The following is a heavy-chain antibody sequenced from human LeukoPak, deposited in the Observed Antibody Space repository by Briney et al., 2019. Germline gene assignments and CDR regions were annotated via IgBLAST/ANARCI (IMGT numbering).Heavy chain of an antibody. D-gene: IGHD6-25*01. CDR2: IIPIFGIA. Sequence: ASVKVSCKASGGTFSSYAISWVRQAPGRGLEWMGRIIPIFGIANYAQKFQGRVTITADKSTSTAYMELSSLRSEDTAVYYCARARAAPPSYYGMDVWGQGTTVTVSS. CDR3: ARARAAPPSYYGMDV. CDR1: GGTFSSYA. J-gene: IGHJ6*02. V-gene: IGHV1-69*04.